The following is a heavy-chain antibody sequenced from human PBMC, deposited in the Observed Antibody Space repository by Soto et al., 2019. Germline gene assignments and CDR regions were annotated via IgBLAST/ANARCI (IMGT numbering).Heavy chain of an antibody. CDR1: GFTVSSNY. V-gene: IGHV3-66*01. J-gene: IGHJ4*02. D-gene: IGHD6-6*01. CDR3: AGDKHRPTY. Sequence: PGGSLRLSSAASGFTVSSNYMSWVRQAPGKGLDWVSVMYSGGGTYYADSVKGRFTISRDNSKNTLYLQMNSLRAEDTAVYYCAGDKHRPTYWGQGTLVTGSS. CDR2: MYSGGGT.